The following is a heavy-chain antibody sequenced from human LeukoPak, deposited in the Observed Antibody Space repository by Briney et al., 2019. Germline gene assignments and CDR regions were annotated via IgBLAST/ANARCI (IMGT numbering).Heavy chain of an antibody. D-gene: IGHD6-19*01. Sequence: PGGSLRLSCAASGFTFSSYWMSWVRQAPGKGLEWVANIKQDGSEKYYVDSVKGRFTISRDNAKNSLYLQMNSLRAEDTAEYYYATYSSGWYGGFFDYWGQGTLDAVSS. J-gene: IGHJ4*02. CDR1: GFTFSSYW. V-gene: IGHV3-7*01. CDR3: ATYSSGWYGGFFDY. CDR2: IKQDGSEK.